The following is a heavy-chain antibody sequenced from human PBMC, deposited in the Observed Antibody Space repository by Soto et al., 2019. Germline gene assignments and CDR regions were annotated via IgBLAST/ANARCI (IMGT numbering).Heavy chain of an antibody. J-gene: IGHJ4*02. CDR1: GFTFSSYA. D-gene: IGHD1-1*01. CDR2: ISGSGGST. Sequence: GESLKISCAASGFTFSSYAMSWVRQAPGKGLEWVSAISGSGGSTYYADSVKGRFTISRDNSKNTLYLQMNSLRAEDTAVYYCAKDSTDNVYYFDYWGQGTLVTVSS. V-gene: IGHV3-23*01. CDR3: AKDSTDNVYYFDY.